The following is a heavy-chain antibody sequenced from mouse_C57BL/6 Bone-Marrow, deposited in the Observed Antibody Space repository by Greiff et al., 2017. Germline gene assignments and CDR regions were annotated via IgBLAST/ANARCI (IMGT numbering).Heavy chain of an antibody. V-gene: IGHV1-61*01. CDR2: IYPSDSET. D-gene: IGHD1-1*01. J-gene: IGHJ2*01. CDR3: ARGLLRLDY. Sequence: VQLQQPGAELVRPGSSVKLSCKASGYTFTSYWMDWVKQRPGQGLEWIGNIYPSDSETHYNQKFKDKATLTVDKSSSTAYMLLSSLKSEDSAVYYCARGLLRLDYWGQGTTLTVSS. CDR1: GYTFTSYW.